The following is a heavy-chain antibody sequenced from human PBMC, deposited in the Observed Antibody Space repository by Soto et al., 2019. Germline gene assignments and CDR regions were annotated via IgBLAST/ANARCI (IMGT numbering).Heavy chain of an antibody. Sequence: ASVKVSCKASGYTFTSYSMHWVRQAPGQRLEWMGWINAGNGNTKYSQKFQGRVTITRDTSASTAYMELRSLRSEDTAVYYCARELIYYDFWSGYVNWFDPWGQGTRVTVSS. J-gene: IGHJ5*02. CDR2: INAGNGNT. D-gene: IGHD3-3*01. CDR1: GYTFTSYS. V-gene: IGHV1-3*01. CDR3: ARELIYYDFWSGYVNWFDP.